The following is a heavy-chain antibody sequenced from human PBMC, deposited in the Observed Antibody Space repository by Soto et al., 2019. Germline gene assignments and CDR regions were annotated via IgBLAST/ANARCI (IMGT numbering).Heavy chain of an antibody. J-gene: IGHJ4*02. CDR1: GGSFSGFY. Sequence: TSETLSLTCAVYGGSFSGFYWSWIRQPPGKGLEWIGEINHSGSTNYNPSLKSRVTISVDTSKNQFSLKLSSVTAADTAVYYCARVLRYFDWLFNPFDYWGQGALVTVSS. CDR2: INHSGST. D-gene: IGHD3-9*01. V-gene: IGHV4-34*01. CDR3: ARVLRYFDWLFNPFDY.